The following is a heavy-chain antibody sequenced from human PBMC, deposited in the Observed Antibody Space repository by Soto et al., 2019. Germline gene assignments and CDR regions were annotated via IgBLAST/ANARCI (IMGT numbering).Heavy chain of an antibody. D-gene: IGHD2-15*01. CDR3: AKGEMVVLGAFDI. CDR1: GFTFSSYA. CDR2: ISGSGGST. V-gene: IGHV3-23*01. Sequence: EVQLLESGGGLVQPGGSLRLSCAASGFTFSSYAMSWVRLAPGKGLEWVSAISGSGGSTYYADSVKGRFTISRDNSKNTLYLQMNSLRAEDTAVYYCAKGEMVVLGAFDIWGQGTMVTVSS. J-gene: IGHJ3*02.